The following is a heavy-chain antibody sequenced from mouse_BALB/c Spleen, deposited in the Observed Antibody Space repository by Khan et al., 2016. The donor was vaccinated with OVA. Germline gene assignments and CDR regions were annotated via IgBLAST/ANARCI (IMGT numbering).Heavy chain of an antibody. CDR3: ARVYGGDFDY. V-gene: IGHV3-2*02. CDR1: GYSITTDYA. J-gene: IGHJ2*01. D-gene: IGHD1-1*01. Sequence: EVQLVESGPGLVKPSQSLSLTCTVTGYSITTDYAWNWIRQFPGNKLEWMGFISYSGNTKYNPSLKSRISITRDTSKNQFFLQLKSVTTEDTARYYCARVYGGDFDYWGPGTTLPVSS. CDR2: ISYSGNT.